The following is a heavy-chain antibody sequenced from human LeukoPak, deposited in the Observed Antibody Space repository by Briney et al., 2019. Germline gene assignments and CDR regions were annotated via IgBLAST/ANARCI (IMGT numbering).Heavy chain of an antibody. J-gene: IGHJ6*02. V-gene: IGHV4-34*01. CDR1: GGSFSGYH. D-gene: IGHD3-3*01. CDR2: INHSGST. Sequence: KPSETLSLTCAVYGGSFSGYHWSWIRQPPGKGLEWIGEINHSGSTNYNPSLKSRVTISVDTSKNQFSLKLSSVTAADTAVYYCARGRRVFGVVISYYYYGMDVWGQGTTVTVSS. CDR3: ARGRRVFGVVISYYYYGMDV.